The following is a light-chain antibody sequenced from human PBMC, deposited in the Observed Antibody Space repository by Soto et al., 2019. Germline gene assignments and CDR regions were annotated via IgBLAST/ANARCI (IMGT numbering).Light chain of an antibody. CDR1: SSNIGSNT. CDR2: TAG. CDR3: SAWDNSLNGYV. V-gene: IGLV1-44*01. J-gene: IGLJ1*01. Sequence: QLVLTQPLSVSASPGQRVTISCSGGSSNIGSNTVAWYQHLPGTAPPRLIFTAGQRPSGVPGRFSGSKSGTSASLAISGLQSEGEGDYHCSAWDNSLNGYVFGPGTKVTVL.